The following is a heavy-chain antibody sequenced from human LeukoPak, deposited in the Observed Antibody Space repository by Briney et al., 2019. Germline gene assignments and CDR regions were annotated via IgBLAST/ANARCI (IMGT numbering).Heavy chain of an antibody. CDR2: INPNSGGT. CDR1: GYTFTGYY. J-gene: IGHJ5*02. Sequence: GASVKVSCKASGYTFTGYYMHWVRQAPGQGLEWMGWINPNSGGTNYAQKFQGRVTMTRDTSISTAYMELSRLRSDDTAVYYCAREGGSLGYSGSYYWFDPWGQGTLVTVSS. V-gene: IGHV1-2*02. D-gene: IGHD1-26*01. CDR3: AREGGSLGYSGSYYWFDP.